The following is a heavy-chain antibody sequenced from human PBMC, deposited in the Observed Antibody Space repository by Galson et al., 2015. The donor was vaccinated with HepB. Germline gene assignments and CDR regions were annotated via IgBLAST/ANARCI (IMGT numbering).Heavy chain of an antibody. CDR2: INTNSGDT. J-gene: IGHJ6*03. CDR1: GYTFTDYY. Sequence: SVKVSCKASGYTFTDYYMHWVRQAPGQGLEWMAWINTNSGDTNYAQKFQGRVTVTTDTSINTVYMEMSGLRSDDTAVYYCAKDGGAGYCGPTSCQYFFYMDVGGKGTTVTVSS. D-gene: IGHD2-21*01. V-gene: IGHV1-2*02. CDR3: AKDGGAGYCGPTSCQYFFYMDV.